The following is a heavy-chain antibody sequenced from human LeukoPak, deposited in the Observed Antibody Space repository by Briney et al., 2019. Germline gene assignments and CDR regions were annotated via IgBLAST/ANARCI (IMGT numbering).Heavy chain of an antibody. V-gene: IGHV4-59*08. CDR1: GASISSYY. CDR2: IYYSGST. CDR3: ASLSMVTQGYFDS. J-gene: IGHJ4*02. Sequence: SETLSLTCIVSGASISSYYWSWIRQPPGKGLEWIGYIYYSGSTNYNPSLKSRLTISVDASKNQFALKLSTVTATDTAVYYCASLSMVTQGYFDSWGQGTLVTVSS. D-gene: IGHD4/OR15-4a*01.